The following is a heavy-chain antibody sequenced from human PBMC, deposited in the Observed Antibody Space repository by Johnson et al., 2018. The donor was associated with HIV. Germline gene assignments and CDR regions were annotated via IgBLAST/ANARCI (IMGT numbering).Heavy chain of an antibody. CDR3: AKDPNSSSWLRDAFDV. J-gene: IGHJ3*01. V-gene: IGHV3-7*01. CDR2: IKQDGSEK. Sequence: VQLVESGGGLVQPGGSLRLSCAASGFTFSSYWMSWVRQAPGKGLEWVANIKQDGSEKYYVDSVKGRFTISRDTSKSTVYLQLSSLRVEDTAVYYCAKDPNSSSWLRDAFDVWGHGTMVTVSS. CDR1: GFTFSSYW. D-gene: IGHD6-13*01.